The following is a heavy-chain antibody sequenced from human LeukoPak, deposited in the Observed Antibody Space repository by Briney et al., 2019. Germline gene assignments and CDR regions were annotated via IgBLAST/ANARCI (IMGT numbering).Heavy chain of an antibody. CDR1: GYSFTSYW. D-gene: IGHD3-3*01. CDR3: ARQGDYDFWSGYHSSDAFDI. CDR2: IYPGDSDT. V-gene: IGHV5-51*01. J-gene: IGHJ3*02. Sequence: GESLKISCEGSGYSFTSYWIGWVRQMPGKGLEWMGIIYPGDSDTRYSPSFQGQVTISADKSISTAYLQWSSLKASDTAMYYCARQGDYDFWSGYHSSDAFDIWGQGTMVTVSS.